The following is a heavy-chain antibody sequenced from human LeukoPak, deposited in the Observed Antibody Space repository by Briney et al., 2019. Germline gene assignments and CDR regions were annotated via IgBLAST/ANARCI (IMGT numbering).Heavy chain of an antibody. CDR3: ARERGSGRGIDY. CDR2: INPTGGNT. CDR1: GYTFTSYY. V-gene: IGHV1-46*01. J-gene: IGHJ4*02. D-gene: IGHD6-19*01. Sequence: ASVTVSCKASGYTFTSYYMHWVRQAPGEGLEWMGIINPTGGNTNYAQKLQGRVTMTTDTSTSTAYMELRSLRSDDTAVYYCARERGSGRGIDYWGQGTLVTVSS.